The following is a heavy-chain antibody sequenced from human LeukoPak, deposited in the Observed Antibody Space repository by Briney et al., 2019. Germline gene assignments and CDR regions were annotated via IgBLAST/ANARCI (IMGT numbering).Heavy chain of an antibody. D-gene: IGHD2-2*02. CDR2: ISYDGSNK. Sequence: GRSLRLSCAASGFTFSSYAMHWVRQAPGKGLEGVAVISYDGSNKYYADSVKGRFTISRDNSKNTLYLQMNSLRAEDTAVYYCARESWYCSSTSCYTNGFDYWGQGTLVTVSS. CDR1: GFTFSSYA. J-gene: IGHJ4*02. CDR3: ARESWYCSSTSCYTNGFDY. V-gene: IGHV3-30-3*01.